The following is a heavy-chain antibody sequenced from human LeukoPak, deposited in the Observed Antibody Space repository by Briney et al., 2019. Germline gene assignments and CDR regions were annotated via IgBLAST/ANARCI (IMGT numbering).Heavy chain of an antibody. D-gene: IGHD2-15*01. Sequence: SETLSLTCTVSGGSISSSSYYWGWIRQPPGKGLEWIGSIYYSGSTYYNPSLKSRVTISVDTSKNRFSLKLSSVTAADTAVYYCARQTRIRGGSCFDYWGQGTLVTVSS. J-gene: IGHJ4*02. CDR2: IYYSGST. V-gene: IGHV4-39*01. CDR3: ARQTRIRGGSCFDY. CDR1: GGSISSSSYY.